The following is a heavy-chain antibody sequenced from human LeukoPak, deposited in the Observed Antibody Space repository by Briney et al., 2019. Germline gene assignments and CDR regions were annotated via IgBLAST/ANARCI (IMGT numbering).Heavy chain of an antibody. D-gene: IGHD3-10*01. V-gene: IGHV3-15*07. Sequence: GGSLTLSCAASGFTFSNAWMNWVRQAPGKGLEWVGRIKSKTDGGTTDYVVPVKGRFTISRDDSKNTLYLQMNSLKTEDTAVYYCATKDPRGMVRGAFDCWGQGVLVTVSS. J-gene: IGHJ4*02. CDR2: IKSKTDGGTT. CDR3: ATKDPRGMVRGAFDC. CDR1: GFTFSNAW.